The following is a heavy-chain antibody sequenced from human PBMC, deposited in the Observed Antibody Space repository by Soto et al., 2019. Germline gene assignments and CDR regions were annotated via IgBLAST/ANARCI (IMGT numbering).Heavy chain of an antibody. CDR3: ARDPWGGAVDAFDI. CDR1: GYNFTTYA. D-gene: IGHD3-10*01. V-gene: IGHV1-3*04. Sequence: QVPFVQSGAEVKKPGASVKVSCKASGYNFTTYAIHWVRQAPGQRLEWMGWINTGKGNTKYSQTFQGRVTITRDTSASTAYMDRSSLRSGDTAVYYCARDPWGGAVDAFDIWGQGTRVTVSS. CDR2: INTGKGNT. J-gene: IGHJ3*02.